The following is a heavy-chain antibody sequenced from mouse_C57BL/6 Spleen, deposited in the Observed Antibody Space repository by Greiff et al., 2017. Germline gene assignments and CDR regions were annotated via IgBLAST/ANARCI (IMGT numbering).Heavy chain of an antibody. CDR2: ISPNYGTT. CDR1: GYSFTDYN. D-gene: IGHD1-1*01. CDR3: ARQNVGSSPYAMDD. J-gene: IGHJ4*01. Sequence: EVKLQQSGPELVKPGASVKISCKASGYSFTDYNMNWVKQSNGKSLEWIGVISPNYGTTSYNQKFKGKATLTVYQSSSTAYMQRNSLTSEDSSVYYCARQNVGSSPYAMDDWGQGTSVTVSS. V-gene: IGHV1-39*01.